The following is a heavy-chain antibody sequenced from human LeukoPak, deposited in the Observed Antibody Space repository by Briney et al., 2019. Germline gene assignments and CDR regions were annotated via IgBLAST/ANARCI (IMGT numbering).Heavy chain of an antibody. Sequence: ASVKVSCKASGGTFSSYAISWVRQAPGQGLEWMGGIIPIFGTANYAQKFQGRVTITADESTSTAYMELSSLGSEDTAVYYCARSRDSSGYYLDYWGQGTLVTVSS. CDR3: ARSRDSSGYYLDY. V-gene: IGHV1-69*13. J-gene: IGHJ4*02. D-gene: IGHD3-22*01. CDR2: IIPIFGTA. CDR1: GGTFSSYA.